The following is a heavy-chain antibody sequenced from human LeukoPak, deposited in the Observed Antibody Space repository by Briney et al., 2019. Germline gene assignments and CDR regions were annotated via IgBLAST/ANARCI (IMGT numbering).Heavy chain of an antibody. V-gene: IGHV4-4*07. CDR3: AREDSGSYYNYYYFYMDV. CDR2: IYSGGST. CDR1: GGSISSYY. Sequence: SETLSLTCTVSGGSISSYYWSWIRQPAGKGLEWIGRIYSGGSTNYNPSLKSRVTISLDTSKTQFSLRLSSVTAADTAVYYCAREDSGSYYNYYYFYMDVWGKGTTVTISS. J-gene: IGHJ6*03. D-gene: IGHD3-10*01.